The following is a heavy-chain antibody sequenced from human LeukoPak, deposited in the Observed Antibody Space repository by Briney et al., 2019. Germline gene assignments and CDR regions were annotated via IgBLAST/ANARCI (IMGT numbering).Heavy chain of an antibody. CDR3: AKVSTVAGREDY. J-gene: IGHJ4*02. CDR1: GFTYSNYG. CDR2: ISYDVNYK. V-gene: IGHV3-30*18. D-gene: IGHD6-19*01. Sequence: PGGSLRLSCAASGFTYSNYGMHGVRQAPGKGLEWVAVISYDVNYKCYADSVKGRFTISRDNSKNTLYLQMNSLRAEDTAVYYCAKVSTVAGREDYWGQGTLVTVSS.